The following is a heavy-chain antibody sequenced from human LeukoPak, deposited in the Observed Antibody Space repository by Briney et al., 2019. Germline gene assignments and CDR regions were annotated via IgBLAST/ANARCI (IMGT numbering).Heavy chain of an antibody. CDR3: AREHWDFDY. Sequence: PGGSLRLSCAASGFTFSNYAITWIRQAPGKGLEWVSEISGSGESTYYGDSVKGRFTISRDNSKNTLYLQMKSLRAGDTAVYYCAREHWDFDYWGQGTLVTVSS. D-gene: IGHD7-27*01. J-gene: IGHJ4*02. CDR2: ISGSGEST. V-gene: IGHV3-23*01. CDR1: GFTFSNYA.